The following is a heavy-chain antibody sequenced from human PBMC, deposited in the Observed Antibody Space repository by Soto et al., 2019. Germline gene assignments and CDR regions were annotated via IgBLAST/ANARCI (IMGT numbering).Heavy chain of an antibody. Sequence: GASVKVSCKTSGYTFFSYGISWVRQAPGQGLEWMGWISGYNGNTNYAQKFQARVTMTADTSTRTAYMELRSLRSDDTALYYCARKSSSSSWFDPWGRGTLVTVSS. CDR1: GYTFFSYG. D-gene: IGHD6-6*01. V-gene: IGHV1-18*01. CDR2: ISGYNGNT. CDR3: ARKSSSSSWFDP. J-gene: IGHJ5*02.